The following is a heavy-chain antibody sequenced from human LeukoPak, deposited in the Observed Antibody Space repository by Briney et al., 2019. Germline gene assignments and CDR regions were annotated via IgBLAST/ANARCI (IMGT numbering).Heavy chain of an antibody. CDR3: AGGYYYMDV. CDR1: GGSISSYY. CDR2: IYYSGST. J-gene: IGHJ6*03. V-gene: IGHV4-59*01. Sequence: SETLSLTCSVSGGSISSYYWSWIRQPPGKGLEWIGYIYYSGSTNYNPSLKSRVTISVDTSKNQFSLKLSSMTAADTAVYYCAGGYYYMDVWGKGTTVTVSS.